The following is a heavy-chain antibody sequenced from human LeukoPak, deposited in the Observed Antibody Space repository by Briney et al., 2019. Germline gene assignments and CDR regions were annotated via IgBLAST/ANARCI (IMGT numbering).Heavy chain of an antibody. CDR2: ISGSGGTT. D-gene: IGHD2-21*02. CDR3: AKYICGGDCYDTFDQ. J-gene: IGHJ4*02. CDR1: GFTFSSYW. V-gene: IGHV3-23*01. Sequence: GGSLRLSCAASGFTFSSYWMHWVRQAPGKGLEWVSGISGSGGTTYYADSVKGRFTISRDNSKDTLYLQMNSLRAEDTAVYYCAKYICGGDCYDTFDQWGQGTLVTVSS.